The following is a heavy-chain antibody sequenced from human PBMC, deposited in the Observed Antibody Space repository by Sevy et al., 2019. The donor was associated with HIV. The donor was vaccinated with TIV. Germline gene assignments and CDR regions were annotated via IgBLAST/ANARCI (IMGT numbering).Heavy chain of an antibody. J-gene: IGHJ4*02. V-gene: IGHV3-7*01. Sequence: GSLRLSCAASGFTFSIYWMTWVRQAPGKGLGWVDNIKPDGSKKYYVDSVKGRFTISRDNAENSLYLQMNSLRAEDTAVYYCARAIALADSYWGQGTQVTVSS. D-gene: IGHD6-13*01. CDR1: GFTFSIYW. CDR2: IKPDGSKK. CDR3: ARAIALADSY.